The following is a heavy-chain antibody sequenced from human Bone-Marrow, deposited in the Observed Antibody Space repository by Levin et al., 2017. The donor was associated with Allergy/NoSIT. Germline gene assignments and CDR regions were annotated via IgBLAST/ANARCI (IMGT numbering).Heavy chain of an antibody. Sequence: GESLKISCAASGFTFSNYGMHWVRQAPGKGLEWVAVIWNDGSNKYYADSVKGRFTISRDNSKKTLYLQMNSLRAEDTAVYYCARVRGDGDYIFDYWGQGTLVTVSS. CDR3: ARVRGDGDYIFDY. CDR2: IWNDGSNK. D-gene: IGHD4-17*01. CDR1: GFTFSNYG. V-gene: IGHV3-33*01. J-gene: IGHJ4*02.